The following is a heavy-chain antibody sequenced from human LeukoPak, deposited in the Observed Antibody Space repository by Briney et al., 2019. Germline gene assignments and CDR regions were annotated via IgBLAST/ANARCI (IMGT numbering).Heavy chain of an antibody. J-gene: IGHJ4*02. D-gene: IGHD3-9*01. Sequence: SVKVSCKASGGTFTSYAISWVRQAPGQGLEWMGGIIPIFGTTNYAQKFQGRVTLTADESTSTAYMELSSLRSEDTAVYYCAREARYYDILTGYYLYYFDYWGQGTLVTVSS. CDR1: GGTFTSYA. CDR2: IIPIFGTT. CDR3: AREARYYDILTGYYLYYFDY. V-gene: IGHV1-69*13.